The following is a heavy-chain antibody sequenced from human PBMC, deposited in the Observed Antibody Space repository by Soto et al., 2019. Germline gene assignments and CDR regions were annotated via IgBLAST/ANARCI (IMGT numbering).Heavy chain of an antibody. Sequence: PSETLSLTCTVSGGSISSYYWSWIRQPAGKGLEWIGRIYTSGSTNYNPSLKSRVTMSVDTSKNQFSLKLSSVTAADTAVYYCARERGVVTAIPYYYYYGMDVWGQGTTVTVYS. D-gene: IGHD2-21*02. V-gene: IGHV4-4*07. CDR3: ARERGVVTAIPYYYYYGMDV. J-gene: IGHJ6*02. CDR2: IYTSGST. CDR1: GGSISSYY.